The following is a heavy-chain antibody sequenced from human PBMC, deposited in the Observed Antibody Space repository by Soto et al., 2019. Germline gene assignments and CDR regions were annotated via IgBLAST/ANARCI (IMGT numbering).Heavy chain of an antibody. Sequence: SVKVSCKASGGTFGSDAITCVRQAPGQGLEWVGRIIPIFGTTNYAQNLQGRVTISADKSTLTSYMELHSLTSDDTALYYCARDRTDSGYYTNWLDPWGQGTQVTVSS. D-gene: IGHD3-22*01. V-gene: IGHV1-69*06. J-gene: IGHJ5*02. CDR2: IIPIFGTT. CDR1: GGTFGSDA. CDR3: ARDRTDSGYYTNWLDP.